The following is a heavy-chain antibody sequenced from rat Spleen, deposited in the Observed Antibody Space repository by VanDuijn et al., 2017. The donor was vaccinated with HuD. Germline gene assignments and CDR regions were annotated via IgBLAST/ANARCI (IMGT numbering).Heavy chain of an antibody. V-gene: IGHV5-20*01. CDR2: ITYSGGGT. CDR3: TRDTTPFAY. CDR1: GFTFSNYY. D-gene: IGHD3-1*01. Sequence: EVQLVESGGGLVQPGRSLKLSCAASGFTFSNYYMAWVRQAPTKGLGWVASITYSGGGTYYRDSVKGRFTISRDNATSTLYLQMDSLRSEDTATYYCTRDTTPFAYWGQGTLVTVSS. J-gene: IGHJ3*01.